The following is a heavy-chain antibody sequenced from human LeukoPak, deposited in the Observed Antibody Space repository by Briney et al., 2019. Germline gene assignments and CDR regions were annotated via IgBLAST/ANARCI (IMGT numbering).Heavy chain of an antibody. J-gene: IGHJ1*01. V-gene: IGHV7-4-1*02. Sequence: ASVKVSCKASGYTFTSYGISWVRQAPGQGLEWMGWINTNAGNPTYAQGFTGRFVFSLDTSVSTAYLQISSLKAEDTAVYYCARGGRYCSSTSCYDIGGHWGQGTLVTVSS. CDR2: INTNAGNP. D-gene: IGHD2-2*01. CDR3: ARGGRYCSSTSCYDIGGH. CDR1: GYTFTSYG.